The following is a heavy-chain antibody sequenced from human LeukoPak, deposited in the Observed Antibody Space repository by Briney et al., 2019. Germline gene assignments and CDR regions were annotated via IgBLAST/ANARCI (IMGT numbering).Heavy chain of an antibody. CDR1: GFTVSSNY. J-gene: IGHJ6*03. CDR3: ARGAGGYSYGYEYYYYYMDV. D-gene: IGHD5-18*01. V-gene: IGHV3-53*01. CDR2: IYSGGST. Sequence: SGGSLRLSCAASGFTVSSNYMSWVRQAPGKGLEWVSVIYSGGSTYYADSVKGRFTISRDNSKNTLYLQMNSLRAEDTAVYYCARGAGGYSYGYEYYYYYMDVWGKGTTVTISS.